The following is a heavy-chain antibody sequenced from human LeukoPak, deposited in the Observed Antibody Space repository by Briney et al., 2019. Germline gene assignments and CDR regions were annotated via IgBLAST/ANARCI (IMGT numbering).Heavy chain of an antibody. CDR2: ISYDGSNK. Sequence: PGRSLRLSCAASGFTFSSYAMHWVRQAPGKGLEWVAVISYDGSNKYYADSVKGRFTISRDNAKNSLYLQMNSLRAEDTAVCYCAREARATPDFWGQGTVVTVSS. D-gene: IGHD1-26*01. CDR1: GFTFSSYA. J-gene: IGHJ4*02. V-gene: IGHV3-30*04. CDR3: AREARATPDF.